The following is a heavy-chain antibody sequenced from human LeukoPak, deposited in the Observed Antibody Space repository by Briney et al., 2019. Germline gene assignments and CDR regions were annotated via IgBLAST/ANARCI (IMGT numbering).Heavy chain of an antibody. CDR2: IYHSGST. V-gene: IGHV4-34*01. CDR1: GGAFSGYY. D-gene: IGHD6-19*01. CDR3: ARVPGPIAVAGYFDY. Sequence: SETLSLTCGVYGGAFSGYYWSWIRQPPGKGLEWIGEIYHSGSTNYNPSLKSRVTISVDKSKNQFSLKLSSVTAADTAVYYCARVPGPIAVAGYFDYWGQGTLVTVSS. J-gene: IGHJ4*02.